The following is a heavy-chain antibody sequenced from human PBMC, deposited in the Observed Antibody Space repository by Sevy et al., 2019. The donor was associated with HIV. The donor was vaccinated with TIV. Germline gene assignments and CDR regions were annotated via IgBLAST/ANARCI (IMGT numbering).Heavy chain of an antibody. D-gene: IGHD3-16*01. CDR3: ARDVGGVESYYYGMDV. CDR1: GGSISSYY. J-gene: IGHJ6*02. Sequence: SETLSLTCTVSGGSISSYYWSWIRQPPGKGLEWIGYIYYSGSTNYNPSLKSRVTISVDTSKNQFSLKLSSVTAADTAVYYCARDVGGVESYYYGMDVWGQGTTVTVSS. CDR2: IYYSGST. V-gene: IGHV4-59*01.